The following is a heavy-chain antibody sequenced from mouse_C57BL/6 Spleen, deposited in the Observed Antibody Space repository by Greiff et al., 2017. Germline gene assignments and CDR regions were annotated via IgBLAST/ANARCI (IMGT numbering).Heavy chain of an antibody. V-gene: IGHV5-17*01. CDR2: ISSGSSTI. D-gene: IGHD3-3*01. J-gene: IGHJ3*01. CDR1: GFTFSDYG. Sequence: EVMLVESGGGLVKPGGSLKLSCAASGFTFSDYGMHWVRQAPEKGLEWVAYISSGSSTIYYADTVKGRFTIPRDNAKNTLFLQRTSLRSEDAAMYYCAEGRDGWFVYWGQGTLVTVSA. CDR3: AEGRDGWFVY.